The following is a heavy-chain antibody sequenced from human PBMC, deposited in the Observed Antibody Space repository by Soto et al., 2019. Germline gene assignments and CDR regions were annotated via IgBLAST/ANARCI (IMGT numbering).Heavy chain of an antibody. D-gene: IGHD2-21*01. CDR2: IFYTGST. CDR1: GGSISRYF. V-gene: IGHV4-59*01. CDR3: AHFSDLEWFDP. J-gene: IGHJ5*02. Sequence: TSGPLAITCTVSGGSISRYFWSWIRQSPGKGLEWIGYIFYTGSTTYNPSLKSRVTISIDTSKNQFSLKLSSLTAADTAVYYCAHFSDLEWFDPWGQGTLVTVS.